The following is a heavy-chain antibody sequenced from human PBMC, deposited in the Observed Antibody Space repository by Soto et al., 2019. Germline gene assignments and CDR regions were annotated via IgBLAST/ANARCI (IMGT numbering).Heavy chain of an antibody. J-gene: IGHJ4*02. CDR1: DDSINSDRYY. D-gene: IGHD5-12*01. V-gene: IGHV4-39*01. Sequence: QLQLQESGPGLVKPSETLSLTCSVSDDSINSDRYYWGWIRQPPGKGLEWIGSIYYRGNAYYNPSHHTRVTIPVTKSIGQSTLKLTSVPAAESAVYFCARLEGLATISYYFDFWGPGALVTVSS. CDR2: IYYRGNA. CDR3: ARLEGLATISYYFDF.